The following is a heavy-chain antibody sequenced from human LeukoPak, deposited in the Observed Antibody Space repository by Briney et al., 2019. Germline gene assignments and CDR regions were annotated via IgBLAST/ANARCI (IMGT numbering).Heavy chain of an antibody. D-gene: IGHD3-10*01. V-gene: IGHV4-34*01. CDR1: GGSFSGYF. CDR3: ARGRPHYGSGSYYNY. J-gene: IGHJ4*02. CDR2: INHSGST. Sequence: SETLSLTCAVYGGSFSGYFWSWIRQPPGKELEWIGEINHSGSTNYNPSLKSRVTISLDTSKNQFSLKLSSVTAADTAVYYCARGRPHYGSGSYYNYWGQGTLVTVS.